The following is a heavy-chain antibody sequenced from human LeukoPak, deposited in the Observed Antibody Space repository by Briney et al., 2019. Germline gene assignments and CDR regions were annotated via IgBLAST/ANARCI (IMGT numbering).Heavy chain of an antibody. CDR3: ARVDIWEYYYYYYMDV. D-gene: IGHD3-9*01. CDR2: ISTGNGNT. Sequence: GASVKVSCKASGDIFIRNSISWVRQVPGQGLEWIGWISTGNGNTNYGQKFQGRVTMTTDTSTSTAYMELRSLRSDDTAVYYCARVDIWEYYYYYYMDVWGKGTTVTVSS. CDR1: GDIFIRNS. V-gene: IGHV1-18*01. J-gene: IGHJ6*03.